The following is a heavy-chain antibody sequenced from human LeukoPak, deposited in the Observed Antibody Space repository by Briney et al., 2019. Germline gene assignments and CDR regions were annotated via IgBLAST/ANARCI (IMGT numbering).Heavy chain of an antibody. CDR1: GFIVSTDY. J-gene: IGHJ4*02. CDR3: ARGAIFGPIGH. Sequence: GGSLRLFCAASGFIVSTDYMSWVRQAPGKGLEWVSVIYTGGSTYYADSVKGRFTISRDNSKNTLYLQMNSLRAEDTAVYYCARGAIFGPIGHWGQGSLVTVSS. CDR2: IYTGGST. D-gene: IGHD3-3*01. V-gene: IGHV3-66*01.